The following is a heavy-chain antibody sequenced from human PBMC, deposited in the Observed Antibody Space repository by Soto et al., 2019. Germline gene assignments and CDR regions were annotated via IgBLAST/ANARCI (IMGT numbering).Heavy chain of an antibody. Sequence: ASVKVSCKASGYTFTSYGVNWVRQAPGQGLEWMGWISVYNGNTKYTENLQGRDTMTADTPTSTDYMELMSLASDDTAVYYCARVISGRYYSDYWGQGTLVTVSS. CDR2: ISVYNGNT. CDR1: GYTFTSYG. D-gene: IGHD6-19*01. J-gene: IGHJ4*02. V-gene: IGHV1-18*04. CDR3: ARVISGRYYSDY.